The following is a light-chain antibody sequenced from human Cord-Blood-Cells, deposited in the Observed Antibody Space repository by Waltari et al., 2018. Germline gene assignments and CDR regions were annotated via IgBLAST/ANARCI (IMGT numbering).Light chain of an antibody. CDR3: QQYNSYSGT. CDR1: QSISSW. Sequence: DIQMTQSPSTLSASVADRVTITCRASQSISSWLAWYQQKPGKAPKLLIYKASSLEGGVPSRFSGSGSGTEFTLTISSLQPDDFATYYCQQYNSYSGTFGQGTKVEIK. CDR2: KAS. V-gene: IGKV1-5*03. J-gene: IGKJ1*01.